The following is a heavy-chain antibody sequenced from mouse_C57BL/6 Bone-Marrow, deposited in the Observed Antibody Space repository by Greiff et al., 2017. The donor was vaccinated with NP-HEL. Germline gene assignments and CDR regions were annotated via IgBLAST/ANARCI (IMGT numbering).Heavy chain of an antibody. Sequence: QVQLQQSGAELVKPGASVKISCKASGYEFSNYWMNWVKQMPGKGLEWIGQIYPGDGDTNYNGKFKDNATLTADKSSSTAYMQLSRLTSEDSAVYFCARGAYWGQGTLVTVSA. V-gene: IGHV1-80*01. J-gene: IGHJ3*01. CDR2: IYPGDGDT. CDR1: GYEFSNYW. CDR3: ARGAY.